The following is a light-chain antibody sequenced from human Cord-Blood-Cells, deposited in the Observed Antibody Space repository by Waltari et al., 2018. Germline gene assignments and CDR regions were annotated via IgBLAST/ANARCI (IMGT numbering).Light chain of an antibody. CDR3: QQSYSTPFT. V-gene: IGKV1-39*01. CDR2: AAS. CDR1: QSIRSY. Sequence: DIQMTQSPSSLSASVGDRVTITCRASQSIRSYLNWYQQKQGKAPKLLIYAASSLQSGVPSRFSGSGSGTDFTLTISSLQPEDFATYYCQQSYSTPFTFGPGTKVDIK. J-gene: IGKJ3*01.